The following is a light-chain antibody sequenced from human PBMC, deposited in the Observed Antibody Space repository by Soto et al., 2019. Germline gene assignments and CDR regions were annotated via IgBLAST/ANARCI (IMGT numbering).Light chain of an antibody. Sequence: IQLTQSPSFLSASVGDRVTITCRASQGISNYLAWYQQAPGKAPELLIYSASTLQSGGPSRFSGSGSGSEFTLTISSLQPEDFATYYCQQLIGYPYTFGQATKLEIK. CDR3: QQLIGYPYT. J-gene: IGKJ2*01. V-gene: IGKV1-9*01. CDR1: QGISNY. CDR2: SAS.